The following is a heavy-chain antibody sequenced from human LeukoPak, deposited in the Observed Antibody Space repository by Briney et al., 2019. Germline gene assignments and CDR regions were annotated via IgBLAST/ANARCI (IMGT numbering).Heavy chain of an antibody. J-gene: IGHJ4*02. CDR3: ARGGVQPY. Sequence: GGSLKLSCAASGFTFSHYTMHWVRQAPGKGLEWVAVISNDGRNGKYADSVKGRFTMSRDNSKSTLFLQMNSLRAEDTAVYYCARGGVQPYWGQGTLVTVSS. D-gene: IGHD6-13*01. V-gene: IGHV3-30*04. CDR1: GFTFSHYT. CDR2: ISNDGRNG.